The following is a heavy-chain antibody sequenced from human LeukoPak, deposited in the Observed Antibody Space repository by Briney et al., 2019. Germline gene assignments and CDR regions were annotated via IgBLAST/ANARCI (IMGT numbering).Heavy chain of an antibody. CDR2: IYTSGST. Sequence: SETLSLTCTVSGGSISSYYWSWIRQPAGKGMEWIGRIYTSGSTNYNPSLKSRVTISVDTSKNQFSLKLSSVTAADTAVYYCARYRITMVRGVISGWFDSWGQGTLVTVSS. V-gene: IGHV4-4*07. J-gene: IGHJ5*01. D-gene: IGHD3-10*01. CDR3: ARYRITMVRGVISGWFDS. CDR1: GGSISSYY.